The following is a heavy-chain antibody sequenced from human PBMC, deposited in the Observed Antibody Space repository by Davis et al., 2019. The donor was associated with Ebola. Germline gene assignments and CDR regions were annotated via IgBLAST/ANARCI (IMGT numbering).Heavy chain of an antibody. CDR3: ARDLCMVRGVMPHDYHYYGMDV. CDR2: ISAYNGNT. D-gene: IGHD3-10*01. CDR1: GYTFTSYG. J-gene: IGHJ6*02. Sequence: ASVKVSCKASGYTFTSYGISWVRQAPGQGLEWMGWISAYNGNTNYAQKLQGRVTMTTDTSTSTAYMELRSLRSDDTAVYYCARDLCMVRGVMPHDYHYYGMDVWGQGTTVTVSS. V-gene: IGHV1-18*04.